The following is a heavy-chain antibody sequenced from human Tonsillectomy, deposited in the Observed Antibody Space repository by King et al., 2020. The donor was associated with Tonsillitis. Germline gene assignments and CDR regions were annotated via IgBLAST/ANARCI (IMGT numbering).Heavy chain of an antibody. Sequence: VQLVESGGGLVKPGGSLRLSCAASGFTFNDAWMSWVRQAPGKGLEWIGRIKSKTDGATTDYAAPVKGRFTISRDDSKNTLYLQMSSLKTEDTAVYYCAKVFNPDFWSGYPDFWGQGTLVTVSS. CDR2: IKSKTDGATT. J-gene: IGHJ4*02. D-gene: IGHD3-3*01. CDR1: GFTFNDAW. CDR3: AKVFNPDFWSGYPDF. V-gene: IGHV3-15*01.